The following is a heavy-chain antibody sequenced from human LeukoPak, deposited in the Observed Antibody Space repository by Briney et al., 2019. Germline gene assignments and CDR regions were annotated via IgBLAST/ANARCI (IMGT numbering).Heavy chain of an antibody. Sequence: SETLSLTCTVSGGSISSYYWSWIRQPPGKGLEWIGCIYYSGSTNYKPSLKSRVTISVDTSKNQFSLKLSSVTAADTAVYYCARGVRVSRSDAFDIWGQGTMVTVSS. CDR2: IYYSGST. V-gene: IGHV4-59*01. D-gene: IGHD6-13*01. CDR3: ARGVRVSRSDAFDI. CDR1: GGSISSYY. J-gene: IGHJ3*02.